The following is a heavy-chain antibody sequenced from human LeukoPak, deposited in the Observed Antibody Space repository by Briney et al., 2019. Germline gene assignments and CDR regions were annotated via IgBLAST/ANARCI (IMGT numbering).Heavy chain of an antibody. CDR3: ARQPTGGFDP. Sequence: SGGSLRLSCTASGFSVGSYYMTWVRQAPGMGPEWVSVLNTDGSTHYADSVQGRFTISRDNSKNTLYLQMNSLRAEDTAVYYCARQPTGGFDPWGQGTLVTVSS. J-gene: IGHJ5*02. CDR2: LNTDGST. CDR1: GFSVGSYY. D-gene: IGHD7-27*01. V-gene: IGHV3-53*01.